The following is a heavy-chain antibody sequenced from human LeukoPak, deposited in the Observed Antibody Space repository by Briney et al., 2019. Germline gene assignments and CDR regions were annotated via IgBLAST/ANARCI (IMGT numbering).Heavy chain of an antibody. CDR3: ARGQHRVDYSNDGFDI. CDR1: GFTFSSYA. CDR2: ISYDGSNK. V-gene: IGHV3-30*04. D-gene: IGHD2-2*01. Sequence: TGGSLRLSCAASGFTFSSYAMHWVRQAPGKGLEWVAVISYDGSNKYYADSVKGRFTISRDNSKNTLYLQMNSLRAEDTAVYYCARGQHRVDYSNDGFDIWGQGTMVTVSS. J-gene: IGHJ3*02.